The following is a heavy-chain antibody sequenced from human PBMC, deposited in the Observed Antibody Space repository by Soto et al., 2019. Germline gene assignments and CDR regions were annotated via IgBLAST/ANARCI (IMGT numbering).Heavy chain of an antibody. V-gene: IGHV1-69*06. J-gene: IGHJ2*01. D-gene: IGHD1-26*01. CDR2: IIPIFGTA. Sequence: QVQLVQSGAEVKKPGSSVKVSCKASGGTFSSYAISWVRQAPGQGLEWMGGIIPIFGTANYAQKFQGRVTITADKSTSTAYMELGSLRSEDTAVYYCAGYGSGWELRDWYFDLWGRGTLVTVSS. CDR3: AGYGSGWELRDWYFDL. CDR1: GGTFSSYA.